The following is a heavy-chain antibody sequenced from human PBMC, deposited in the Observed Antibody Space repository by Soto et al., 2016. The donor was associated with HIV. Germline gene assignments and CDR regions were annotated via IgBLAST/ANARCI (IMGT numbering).Heavy chain of an antibody. CDR3: ARSPTTSKYYDRYFDS. CDR2: INHSGST. D-gene: IGHD3-22*01. CDR1: GGSFSGYH. V-gene: IGHV4-34*01. Sequence: QVQLQQWGAGLLKPSETLSLTCAVYGGSFSGYHWNWIRQPPGKGLEWIGIINHSGSTNNNPSLKSRVTISVDTSKKQFSLRLSSVAAADTAVYYCARSPTTSKYYDRYFDSWGQGTLVTVSS. J-gene: IGHJ4*02.